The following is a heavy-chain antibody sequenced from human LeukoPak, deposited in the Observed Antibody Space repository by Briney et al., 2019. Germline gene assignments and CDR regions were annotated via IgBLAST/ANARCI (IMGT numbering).Heavy chain of an antibody. CDR2: ISGSGGST. J-gene: IGHJ4*02. D-gene: IGHD3-10*01. CDR3: ARAITMVRGEAFDY. Sequence: GGSLRLSCAASGFTFSSYAMSWVRQAPGKGLEWVSAISGSGGSTYYADSVKGRFTISRDNSKNTLYLQMNSLRAEDTAVYYCARAITMVRGEAFDYWGQGTLVTVSS. CDR1: GFTFSSYA. V-gene: IGHV3-23*01.